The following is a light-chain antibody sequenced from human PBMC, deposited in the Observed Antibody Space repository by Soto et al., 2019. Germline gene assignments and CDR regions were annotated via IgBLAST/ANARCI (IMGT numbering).Light chain of an antibody. V-gene: IGKV3-11*01. J-gene: IGKJ3*01. Sequence: EIVLTQSPATLSLSPGERATLSCRASQSVSSYLAWYQQKPGQAPRLLIYDASNWATGIPARFSGSGSGKDFTLTISSLEPEDFAVYYCQQRSNWPPIFTFGPGTKVDIK. CDR1: QSVSSY. CDR2: DAS. CDR3: QQRSNWPPIFT.